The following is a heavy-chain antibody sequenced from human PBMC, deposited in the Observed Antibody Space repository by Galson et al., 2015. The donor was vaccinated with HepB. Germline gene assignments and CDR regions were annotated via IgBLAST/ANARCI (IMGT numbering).Heavy chain of an antibody. V-gene: IGHV3-7*03. CDR3: AGDRLHGGAPTLDY. J-gene: IGHJ4*02. CDR2: IKQDGSER. CDR1: GFPFSNYW. D-gene: IGHD2-21*01. Sequence: SLRLSCAVSGFPFSNYWMTWVRQAPGKGLEWVANIKQDGSERYYLGSVKGRFTISRDNAKNSLYLQMNSLRAEDTAVYYCAGDRLHGGAPTLDYWGQGAQVTVSS.